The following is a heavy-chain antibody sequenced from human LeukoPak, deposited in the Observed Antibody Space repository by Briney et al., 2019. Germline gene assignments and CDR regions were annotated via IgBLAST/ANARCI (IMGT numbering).Heavy chain of an antibody. CDR1: GGSISSSSYY. CDR2: IYYSGST. CDR3: ARDVDGFGDY. D-gene: IGHD3-10*01. Sequence: SETLSLTCTVSGGSISSSSYYWGWIRQPPGKGLEWIGSIYYSGSTYYNPSLKSRVTISVDTSKNQFSLKLSSVTAADTAVYYCARDVDGFGDYWGQGTLVTVSS. V-gene: IGHV4-39*07. J-gene: IGHJ4*02.